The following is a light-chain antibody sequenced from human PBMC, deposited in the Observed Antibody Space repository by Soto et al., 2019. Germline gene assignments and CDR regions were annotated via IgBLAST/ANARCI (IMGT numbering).Light chain of an antibody. CDR2: EVS. V-gene: IGLV2-23*02. J-gene: IGLJ1*01. Sequence: QSVLTQPASVSGSPGQSITISCTGTSSDVGSYNLVSWYQQHPGKAPKLMIYEVSKRPSGVSNRFSGSKSGNTASLTISGLQAEDEADYYCYSYAGSNTYYVFGTGTQLTVL. CDR1: SSDVGSYNL. CDR3: YSYAGSNTYYV.